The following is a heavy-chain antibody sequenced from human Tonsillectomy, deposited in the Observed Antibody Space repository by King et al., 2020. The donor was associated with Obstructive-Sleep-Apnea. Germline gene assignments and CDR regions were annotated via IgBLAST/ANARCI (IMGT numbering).Heavy chain of an antibody. CDR1: GFTFSSYD. J-gene: IGHJ4*02. D-gene: IGHD3-22*01. CDR3: AREGADSSCYYSAFYFDY. Sequence: VQLVQSGGGLVQPGGSLRLSCAASGFTFSSYDMHWVRQATGKGLEWVSAIGTAGDTYYPGSVKGRFTISRENSKNSLYLQMNSLRAGGTAVYYCAREGADSSCYYSAFYFDYWDQGTLVTVSS. V-gene: IGHV3-13*04. CDR2: IGTAGDT.